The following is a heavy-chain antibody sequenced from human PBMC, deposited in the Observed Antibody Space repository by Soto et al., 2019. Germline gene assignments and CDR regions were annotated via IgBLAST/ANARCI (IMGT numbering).Heavy chain of an antibody. CDR1: GYTFTSYG. J-gene: IGHJ5*02. Sequence: QVQLVQSGAEVKKPGASVKVSCKASGYTFTSYGISWVRQAPGQGLEWMGWISAYNGNTNYAQKHQGRVTMTTDTSTSTADMARRSLRSDATAVYSCARASGSSYWSDPWGQGTLVTVSS. D-gene: IGHD1-26*01. V-gene: IGHV1-18*01. CDR2: ISAYNGNT. CDR3: ARASGSSYWSDP.